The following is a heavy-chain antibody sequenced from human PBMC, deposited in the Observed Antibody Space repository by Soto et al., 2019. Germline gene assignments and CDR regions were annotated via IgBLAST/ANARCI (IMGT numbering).Heavy chain of an antibody. Sequence: SETLSLTCAVSGYSISSGYYWGWIRQPPGKGLEWIGSIYHSGSTYYNPSLKSRVTISVDTSKNQFSLKLSSVTAADTAVYYCARDTNDYYGPQEGNWFDPWGQGTLVTVSS. CDR1: GYSISSGYY. CDR3: ARDTNDYYGPQEGNWFDP. D-gene: IGHD3-10*01. CDR2: IYHSGST. V-gene: IGHV4-38-2*01. J-gene: IGHJ5*02.